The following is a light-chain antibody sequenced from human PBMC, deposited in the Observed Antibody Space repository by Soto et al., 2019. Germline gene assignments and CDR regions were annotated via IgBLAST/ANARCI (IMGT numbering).Light chain of an antibody. V-gene: IGKV1-9*01. Sequence: DIQLTQSPSFLSASVGDRVTITCRASQDISSYLAWYQQKQGKAPKLLIYAASTLQSGVPSRFSGSGSGTEFTLTINSLQPEDCATYYCQQLKSYPRTFGQGTKVEVK. CDR2: AAS. J-gene: IGKJ1*01. CDR1: QDISSY. CDR3: QQLKSYPRT.